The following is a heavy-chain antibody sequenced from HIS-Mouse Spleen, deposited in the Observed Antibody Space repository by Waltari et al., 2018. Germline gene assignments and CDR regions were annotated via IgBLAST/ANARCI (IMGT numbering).Heavy chain of an antibody. J-gene: IGHJ6*02. CDR3: SSYSGSVGGYYYYCSGMDV. CDR1: GFTFSNAW. CDR2: IK. V-gene: IGHV3-15*01. Sequence: EVQLVESGGGLVKPGGSLRLSCAASGFTFSNAWMSWVRQAPGKGLEWVGRIKSISSDDSKNTLYLQMNSLKTDDTAVYYCSSYSGSVGGYYYYCSGMDVWGQATTVTVSS. D-gene: IGHD1-26*01.